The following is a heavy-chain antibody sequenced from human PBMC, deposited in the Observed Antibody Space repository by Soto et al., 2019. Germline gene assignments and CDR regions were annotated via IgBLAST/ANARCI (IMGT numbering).Heavy chain of an antibody. CDR1: GFSFSSYA. D-gene: IGHD4-4*01. Sequence: VGSLKLSSAASGFSFSSYAMTGVRKDSGKGLEWVSAISGDGGSTYYADSVKGRFTISRDNSKNTLYLQMNSLRAEDTAVYYCAKVRDTTTVFGYYGMDVWGQGTTVTVSS. V-gene: IGHV3-23*01. CDR2: ISGDGGST. J-gene: IGHJ6*02. CDR3: AKVRDTTTVFGYYGMDV.